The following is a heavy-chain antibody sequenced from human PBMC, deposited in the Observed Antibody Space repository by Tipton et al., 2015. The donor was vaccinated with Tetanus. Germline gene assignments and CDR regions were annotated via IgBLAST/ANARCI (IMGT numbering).Heavy chain of an antibody. CDR3: ARIHDYWSGYFDF. J-gene: IGHJ4*02. V-gene: IGHV4-61*01. D-gene: IGHD3-3*01. Sequence: TLSLTCTVSGGSISSGSYYWSWVRQPPGKGLEYLGYILYGKSTHFNPSLQSRLSMSGDPVKNQFSLRLTPVTAADTAVYYCARIHDYWSGYFDFWGQGTPVTVSP. CDR1: GGSISSGSYY. CDR2: ILYGKST.